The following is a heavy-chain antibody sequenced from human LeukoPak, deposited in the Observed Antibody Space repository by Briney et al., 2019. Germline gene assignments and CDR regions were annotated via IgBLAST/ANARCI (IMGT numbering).Heavy chain of an antibody. V-gene: IGHV3-30*02. Sequence: GSLRLSCAASGFTFSSYGMHWVRQAPGKGLEWVAFIRYDGSNKYYADSVKGRFTISRDNSKNTLYLQMNSLRAEDTAVYYCAITPPHYYYDSSGYYSSYYYYYYMDVWGKGTTVTVSS. D-gene: IGHD3-22*01. CDR3: AITPPHYYYDSSGYYSSYYYYYYMDV. J-gene: IGHJ6*03. CDR1: GFTFSSYG. CDR2: IRYDGSNK.